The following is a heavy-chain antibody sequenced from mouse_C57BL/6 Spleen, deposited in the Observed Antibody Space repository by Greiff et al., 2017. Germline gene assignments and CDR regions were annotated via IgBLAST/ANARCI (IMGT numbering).Heavy chain of an antibody. J-gene: IGHJ2*01. CDR2: IYPRSGNT. V-gene: IGHV1-81*01. CDR1: GYTFTSYG. Sequence: QVQLQQSGAELARPGASVKLSCKASGYTFTSYGISWVKQRTGQGLEWIGEIYPRSGNTYYNEKFKGKATLTADKSSSTAYMELRSLPSEDSPVYSGAGGGLTGLAYWGQGTTPTVSS. D-gene: IGHD3-3*01. CDR3: AGGGLTGLAY.